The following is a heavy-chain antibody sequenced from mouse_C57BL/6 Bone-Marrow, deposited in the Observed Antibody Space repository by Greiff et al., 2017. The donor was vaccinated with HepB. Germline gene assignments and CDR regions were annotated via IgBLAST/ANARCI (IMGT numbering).Heavy chain of an antibody. V-gene: IGHV5-4*01. J-gene: IGHJ4*01. D-gene: IGHD1-1*01. Sequence: EVKVVESGGGLVKPGGSLKLSCAASGFTFSSYAMSGVRQTPEKRLEWVATISDGGSYTYYPDNVKGRFTISRDNAKNNLYLQISHLKSEDTAMYYCAREGNYYGSSSFYYAMDYWGQGTSVTDSS. CDR3: AREGNYYGSSSFYYAMDY. CDR2: ISDGGSYT. CDR1: GFTFSSYA.